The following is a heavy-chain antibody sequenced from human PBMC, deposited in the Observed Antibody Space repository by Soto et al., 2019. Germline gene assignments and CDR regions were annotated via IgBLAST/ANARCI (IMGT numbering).Heavy chain of an antibody. CDR3: AREPMYYYESRDDAFDI. V-gene: IGHV3-74*01. CDR1: GFTFSIYW. J-gene: IGHJ3*02. D-gene: IGHD3-22*01. CDR2: INSDGSST. Sequence: GPLRPSGAAPGFTFSIYWMHWVRQAPGKGLVWVSRINSDGSSTNYADSVKGRFTISRDNAKNTLYLQMNSLRAEDTAVYYCAREPMYYYESRDDAFDIWGQGTMVTVSS.